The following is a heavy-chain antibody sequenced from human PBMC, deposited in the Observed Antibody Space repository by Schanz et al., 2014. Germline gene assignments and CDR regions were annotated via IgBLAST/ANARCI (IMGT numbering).Heavy chain of an antibody. D-gene: IGHD6-19*01. CDR3: ARNKYTSGWYYFDY. V-gene: IGHV4-4*09. CDR2: IFFSGST. Sequence: QVQLQESGPGLVKPSETLSLTCTVSGVSIGGYYWSWIRQPPGKGLEWIGYIFFSGSTTYNPSFNRRVTISVDMPKNQSALNLSSVTAADTAVYFCARNKYTSGWYYFDYWGQGVLVTVSS. J-gene: IGHJ4*02. CDR1: GVSIGGYY.